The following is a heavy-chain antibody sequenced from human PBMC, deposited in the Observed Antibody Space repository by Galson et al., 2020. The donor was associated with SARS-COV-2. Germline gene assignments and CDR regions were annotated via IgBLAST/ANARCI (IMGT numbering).Heavy chain of an antibody. CDR3: AKDLQWLAAFDF. V-gene: IGHV3-23*01. J-gene: IGHJ3*01. Sequence: AGSLRLSCVASGFTFSDYAMSWVRQAPGKGLEWVSGITASGGSTKYADSVRGRFTISRDQAKNTVFLEMSSLRVEDTALYYCAKDLQWLAAFDFWGLGTMVTVSS. D-gene: IGHD6-19*01. CDR2: ITASGGST. CDR1: GFTFSDYA.